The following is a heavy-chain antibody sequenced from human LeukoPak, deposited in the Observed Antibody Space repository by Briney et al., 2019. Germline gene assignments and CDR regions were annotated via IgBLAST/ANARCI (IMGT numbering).Heavy chain of an antibody. CDR3: ARGRGAARPNDY. CDR2: IRPDGSEK. D-gene: IGHD6-6*01. J-gene: IGHJ4*02. V-gene: IGHV3-7*03. Sequence: GGSLRLSCEASGFTFSSYWMSWLRQAAAKGPEWVANIRPDGSEKYYVDSLKGRFTVSRDNSKKSLYLQMNSLRADDTAVYYCARGRGAARPNDYWGQGTLVTVSS. CDR1: GFTFSSYW.